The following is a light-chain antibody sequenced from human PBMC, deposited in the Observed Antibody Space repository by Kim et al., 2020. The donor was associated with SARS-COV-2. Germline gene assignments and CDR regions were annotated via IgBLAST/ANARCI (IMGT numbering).Light chain of an antibody. J-gene: IGLJ3*02. CDR2: FDT. CDR3: QVWDSSSDHRV. CDR1: NIEDHS. V-gene: IGLV3-21*04. Sequence: SYELTQPPSVSVAPGETARITCGGHNIEDHSVHWYQQRPGQAPVLVIYFDTDRPSGIPERFSGSNAGNTATLSFSRVESGDEADYYCQVWDSSSDHRVFGGGTQLTVL.